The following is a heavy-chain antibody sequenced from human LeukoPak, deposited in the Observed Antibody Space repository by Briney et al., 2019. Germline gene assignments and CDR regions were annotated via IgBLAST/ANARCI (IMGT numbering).Heavy chain of an antibody. CDR3: ARSSDFGVVIGHYYMDV. V-gene: IGHV4-4*07. D-gene: IGHD3-3*01. J-gene: IGHJ6*03. Sequence: SETLSLTCTVSGGSINSYYWSWIRQPAGKGLEWIGRIYTSGSTNYNPSLKNRVTISVDKAKNQFSLKLSSVTGADTAVYYCARSSDFGVVIGHYYMDVWGEGTTVTVSS. CDR1: GGSINSYY. CDR2: IYTSGST.